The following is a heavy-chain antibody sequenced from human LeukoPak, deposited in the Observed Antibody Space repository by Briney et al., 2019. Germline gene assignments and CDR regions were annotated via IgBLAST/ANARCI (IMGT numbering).Heavy chain of an antibody. CDR1: GGTFSSYA. Sequence: GSSVKVSCKASGGTFSSYAISWVRQAPGQGLEWMGRIIPILGIANYAQKFQGRVTITVDKSTSTAYMELSSLRSEDTAVYYCARGKYYYDSSGYYRPKPFDYWGQRTLVTVSS. CDR3: ARGKYYYDSSGYYRPKPFDY. J-gene: IGHJ4*02. V-gene: IGHV1-69*04. D-gene: IGHD3-22*01. CDR2: IIPILGIA.